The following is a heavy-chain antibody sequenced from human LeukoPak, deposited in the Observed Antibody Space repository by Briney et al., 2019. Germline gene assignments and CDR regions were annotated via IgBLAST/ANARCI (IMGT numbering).Heavy chain of an antibody. Sequence: SQTLSLTCTVSGGSISSYYWSWIRQPAGKGLEWIGRIYTSGSTNYNPSLKSRVTMSVDTSKNQFSLKLSSVTAADTAVYYCARVHFDWLSISPDGYFAYWGQGTLVTVSS. D-gene: IGHD3-9*01. CDR2: IYTSGST. CDR3: ARVHFDWLSISPDGYFAY. V-gene: IGHV4-4*07. J-gene: IGHJ4*02. CDR1: GGSISSYY.